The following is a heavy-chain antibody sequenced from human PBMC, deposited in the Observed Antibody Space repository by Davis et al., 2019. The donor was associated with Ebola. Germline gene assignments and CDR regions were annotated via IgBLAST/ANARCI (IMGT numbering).Heavy chain of an antibody. D-gene: IGHD3-9*01. CDR1: RFTFSSYA. CDR3: ARDINADYFDWLPLTAFDY. CDR2: ISGSGGST. V-gene: IGHV3-23*01. Sequence: LSLTCAASRFTFSSYAMSWVRQAPGKGLEWVSAISGSGGSTYYADSVKGRFTISRDNAKNSLYLQMNSLRAEDTAVYYCARDINADYFDWLPLTAFDYWGQGTLVTVSS. J-gene: IGHJ4*02.